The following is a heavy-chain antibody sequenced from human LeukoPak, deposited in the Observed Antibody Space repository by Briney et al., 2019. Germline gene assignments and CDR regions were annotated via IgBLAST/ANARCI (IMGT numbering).Heavy chain of an antibody. CDR1: GFTFSSYG. V-gene: IGHV3-30*18. Sequence: GGSLRLSCAASGFTFSSYGMHWVRQAPGKGLEWVAVISYDGSNKYYADSVKGRFTISRDNSKNTLYLQMNSLRAGDTAVYYCAKDRLIVVVTATDYWGQGTLVTVSS. CDR3: AKDRLIVVVTATDY. D-gene: IGHD2-21*02. J-gene: IGHJ4*02. CDR2: ISYDGSNK.